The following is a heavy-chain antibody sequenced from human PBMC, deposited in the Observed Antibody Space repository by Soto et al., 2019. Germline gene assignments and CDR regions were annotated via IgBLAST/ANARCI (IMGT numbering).Heavy chain of an antibody. D-gene: IGHD2-21*02. CDR1: GFTFSSYA. J-gene: IGHJ4*02. V-gene: IGHV3-23*01. CDR2: ISGSGGST. CDR3: AKDLNVYGGNSRGILRDY. Sequence: GGSLRLSCAASGFTFSSYAMSWVRQAPGKGLEWVSAISGSGGSTYYADSVKGRFTISRDNSKNTLYLQMNSLRAEDTAVYYCAKDLNVYGGNSRGILRDYWGQGTLVTVSS.